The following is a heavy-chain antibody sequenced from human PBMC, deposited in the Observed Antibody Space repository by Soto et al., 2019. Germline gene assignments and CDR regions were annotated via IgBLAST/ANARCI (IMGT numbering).Heavy chain of an antibody. CDR3: ARQYYDFWSGYYFVNWFDP. Sequence: SETLSLTCTVSGGSISSSSYYWGWIRQPPGKGLEWIGSIYYSGSTYYNPSLKSRVTISVDTSKNQFSLKLSSVTAADTAVYYCARQYYDFWSGYYFVNWFDPWGQGTLVTVSS. J-gene: IGHJ5*02. V-gene: IGHV4-39*01. D-gene: IGHD3-3*01. CDR2: IYYSGST. CDR1: GGSISSSSYY.